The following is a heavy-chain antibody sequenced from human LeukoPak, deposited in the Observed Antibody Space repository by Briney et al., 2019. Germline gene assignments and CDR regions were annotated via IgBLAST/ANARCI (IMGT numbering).Heavy chain of an antibody. CDR1: GYTLTELS. V-gene: IGHV1-24*01. CDR3: ATGYSSSSHDYYYGMDV. CDR2: FDPEDGET. Sequence: GASVKVSCKVSGYTLTELSMHWVRQAPGKGLEWMGGFDPEDGETIYAQKFQGRVTMTEDTSTDTAYMELSSLRSEDTAVYYCATGYSSSSHDYYYGMDVWGQGTTVTVSS. D-gene: IGHD6-6*01. J-gene: IGHJ6*02.